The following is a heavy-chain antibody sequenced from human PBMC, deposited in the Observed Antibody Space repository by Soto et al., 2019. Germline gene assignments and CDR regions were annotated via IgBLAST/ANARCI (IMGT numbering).Heavy chain of an antibody. D-gene: IGHD2-21*02. J-gene: IGHJ4*02. V-gene: IGHV1-69*08. CDR2: IIPILGIA. Sequence: QVQLVQSGAEVKKPGSSVKVSCKASGGTFSSYTISCVRQAPGQGLEWMGRIIPILGIANYAQKFQGRVTSTADKSTSTAYMELSSLRSEDTAVYYCAREGVQGVVVTTAYWGQGTLVTVSS. CDR1: GGTFSSYT. CDR3: AREGVQGVVVTTAY.